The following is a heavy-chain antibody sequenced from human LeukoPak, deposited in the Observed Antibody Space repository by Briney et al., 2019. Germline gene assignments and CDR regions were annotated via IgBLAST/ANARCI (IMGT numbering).Heavy chain of an antibody. CDR1: GYTFTSCD. D-gene: IGHD3-10*01. J-gene: IGHJ3*02. V-gene: IGHV1-8*03. CDR3: AITYYYGSGSYYPDAFDI. Sequence: GASVKVSCKASGYTFTSCDINWVRQATGQGLEWMGWMNPNSGNTGYAQKFQGRVTITRNTSISTAYMELSSLRSEDTAVYYCAITYYYGSGSYYPDAFDIWGQGTMVTVSS. CDR2: MNPNSGNT.